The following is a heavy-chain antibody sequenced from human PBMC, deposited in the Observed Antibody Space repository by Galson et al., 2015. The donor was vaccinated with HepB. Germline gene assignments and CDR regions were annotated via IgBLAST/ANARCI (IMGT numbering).Heavy chain of an antibody. CDR2: VIKSGGNT. Sequence: SLRLSCAASGYTFSSYVMSWVRQAPGKGLEGVSSVIKSGGNTYHADSVKGRFTISRDNSKNTLYLQMTSLRAEDTAVYYCAKGGCSSANCEMPFDIWGQGTVVTVSS. CDR3: AKGGCSSANCEMPFDI. J-gene: IGHJ3*02. V-gene: IGHV3-23*01. CDR1: GYTFSSYV. D-gene: IGHD2-2*01.